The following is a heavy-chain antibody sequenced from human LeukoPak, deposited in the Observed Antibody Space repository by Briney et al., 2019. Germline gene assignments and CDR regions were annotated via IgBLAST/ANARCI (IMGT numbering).Heavy chain of an antibody. Sequence: GASVKVSCKASGYTFTSYYMHWVRQAPGQGLEWMGIINPSGGSTSYAQKFQGRVTMTRDTSTSTVYMELSSLRSEDTAVYYCARGLVTMVRGVISPDLDYWGQGTLVTVFS. CDR1: GYTFTSYY. CDR2: INPSGGST. J-gene: IGHJ4*02. V-gene: IGHV1-46*01. CDR3: ARGLVTMVRGVISPDLDY. D-gene: IGHD3-10*01.